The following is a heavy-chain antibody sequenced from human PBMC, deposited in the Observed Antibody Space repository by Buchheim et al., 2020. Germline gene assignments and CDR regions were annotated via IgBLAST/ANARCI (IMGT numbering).Heavy chain of an antibody. CDR1: GGSISSSSYY. D-gene: IGHD6-19*01. CDR2: IYYSGST. Sequence: QLQLQESGPGLVKPSETLSLTCTVSGGSISSSSYYWGWIRQPPGKGLEWIGSIYYSGSTYYNPSLKSRVTISVDTPKNQFSLKLSSVTAADTAVYYCARDPGMGSSGWYGDYYFDYWGQGTL. V-gene: IGHV4-39*07. CDR3: ARDPGMGSSGWYGDYYFDY. J-gene: IGHJ4*02.